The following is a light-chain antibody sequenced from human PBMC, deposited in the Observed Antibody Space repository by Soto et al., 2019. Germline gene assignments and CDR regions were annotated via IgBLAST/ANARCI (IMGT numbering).Light chain of an antibody. CDR2: AVT. Sequence: HSALTQPRSVSGSPGQSVTISCTGTSGDVGAYGRVSGYQHHPTKAPKLIIYAVTNRPSGVPYRFSGSKSGSTASLTISGLQAEDEADYYCCSHAGGSSWVFGGGTKLTVL. J-gene: IGLJ3*02. V-gene: IGLV2-11*01. CDR1: SGDVGAYGR. CDR3: CSHAGGSSWV.